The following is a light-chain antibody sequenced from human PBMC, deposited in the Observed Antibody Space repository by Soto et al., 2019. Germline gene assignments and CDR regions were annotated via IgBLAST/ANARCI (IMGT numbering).Light chain of an antibody. J-gene: IGKJ2*01. V-gene: IGKV1-39*01. CDR2: AAS. CDR1: QSISTN. Sequence: IQLTQSPSSLSASVGDRVTITCRASQSISTNLNWYQHRPGEAPKVLIYAASTLAPGAPSRFSGSGVGTDFTLTISGLQLEDFATYYCQQTYTTRVYTFGQGTKLEF. CDR3: QQTYTTRVYT.